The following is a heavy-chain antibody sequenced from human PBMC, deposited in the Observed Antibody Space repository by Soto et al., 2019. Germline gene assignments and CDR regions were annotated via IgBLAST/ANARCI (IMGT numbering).Heavy chain of an antibody. V-gene: IGHV3-13*04. J-gene: IGHJ4*02. Sequence: PGGPLRLSCAASGFTFSSYDMHWVRQPTGKGLEGVSALGTAGDTYDPDPVKGRFTISRENAKNSLYLQMNSLRAGDTAVYYCARVLRGYSGFEDYYDYWGQGA. CDR1: GFTFSSYD. CDR3: ARVLRGYSGFEDYYDY. D-gene: IGHD5-12*01. CDR2: LGTAGDT.